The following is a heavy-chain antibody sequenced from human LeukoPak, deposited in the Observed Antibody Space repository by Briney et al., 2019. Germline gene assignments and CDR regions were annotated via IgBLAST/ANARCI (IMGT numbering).Heavy chain of an antibody. CDR2: ISSSGSTI. CDR1: GFTFSDYY. J-gene: IGHJ4*02. Sequence: PGGSLRLSCAASGFTFSDYYMSWIRQAPGKGLEWVSYISSSGSTIYYADSVKGRFTISRDNAKNSLYLQMNSLRAEDTAVYYCARDQKRAVSNFDYWGQGTLVTVSS. CDR3: ARDQKRAVSNFDY. D-gene: IGHD5/OR15-5a*01. V-gene: IGHV3-11*01.